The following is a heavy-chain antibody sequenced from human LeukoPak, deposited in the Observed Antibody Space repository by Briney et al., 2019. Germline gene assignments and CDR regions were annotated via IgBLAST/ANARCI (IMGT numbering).Heavy chain of an antibody. CDR1: EFTFRSYA. Sequence: GGSLRLSCAASEFTFRSYAMSWVRQAPGKGLEWVANIKQDGSEKYYVDSVKGRFTISRDNAKNSLYLQMNSLRAEDTAVYYCARGRIAAARVFDYWGQGTLVTVSS. J-gene: IGHJ4*02. CDR3: ARGRIAAARVFDY. CDR2: IKQDGSEK. V-gene: IGHV3-7*03. D-gene: IGHD6-13*01.